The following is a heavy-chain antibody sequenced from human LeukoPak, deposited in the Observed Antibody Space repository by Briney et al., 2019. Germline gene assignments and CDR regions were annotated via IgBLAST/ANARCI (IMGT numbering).Heavy chain of an antibody. D-gene: IGHD6-19*01. CDR3: ASVLAVAGSQVDY. V-gene: IGHV3-21*01. CDR2: ISSSSSYI. Sequence: PGGSLRLSCAASGFTFSSYSMNWVRQAPGKGLEWGSSISSSSSYIYYADSVKGRFTISRDNAKNSLYLQMNSLRAEDTAVYYCASVLAVAGSQVDYWGQGTLVTVSS. CDR1: GFTFSSYS. J-gene: IGHJ4*02.